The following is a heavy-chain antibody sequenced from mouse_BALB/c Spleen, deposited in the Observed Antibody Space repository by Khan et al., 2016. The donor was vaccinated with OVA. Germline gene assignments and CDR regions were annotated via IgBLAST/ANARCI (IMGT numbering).Heavy chain of an antibody. D-gene: IGHD2-1*01. CDR2: SSSAATYT. CDR3: TNGNYGWFAY. J-gene: IGHJ3*01. CDR1: GFTFSSFV. Sequence: LVESGGGLVEPGGSLKLSCAASGFTFSSFVMSWVRQTPEKRLEWVATSSSAATYTYYPDSIKGRFTISRDNAKNTLYLHMNSLRSDDTAIYYCTNGNYGWFAYWGLGTLVTVST. V-gene: IGHV5-9-1*01.